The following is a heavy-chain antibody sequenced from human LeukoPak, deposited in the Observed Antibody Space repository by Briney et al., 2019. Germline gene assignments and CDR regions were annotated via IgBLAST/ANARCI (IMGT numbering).Heavy chain of an antibody. CDR3: ARGRGDSKGTSFDF. Sequence: SETLSLTCTVSGGSMNNYYWSWIRQSPGKGLEWVGYIYHTGSANYKPSLKSRVTLSLDTSKNQFSLRMNSVTAADTAVYYCARGRGDSKGTSFDFWGQGTLVTVSS. J-gene: IGHJ4*02. D-gene: IGHD3-22*01. V-gene: IGHV4-59*12. CDR2: IYHTGSA. CDR1: GGSMNNYY.